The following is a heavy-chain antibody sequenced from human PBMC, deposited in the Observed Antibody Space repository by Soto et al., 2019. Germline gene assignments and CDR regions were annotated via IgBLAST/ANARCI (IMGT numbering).Heavy chain of an antibody. CDR3: ARADVLEYTSRFCLDF. Sequence: QVQLVQYGAEVKKPGASVKVSCKASGYTFTSYGITWVRQAPGRGLEWLGWSSAYNGNTDYAQKVQDRVTMTTDRSTSTAYMELRSLRSDDTAVYYCARADVLEYTSRFCLDFWGQGTLVTVSS. CDR2: SSAYNGNT. D-gene: IGHD6-13*01. CDR1: GYTFTSYG. V-gene: IGHV1-18*01. J-gene: IGHJ4*02.